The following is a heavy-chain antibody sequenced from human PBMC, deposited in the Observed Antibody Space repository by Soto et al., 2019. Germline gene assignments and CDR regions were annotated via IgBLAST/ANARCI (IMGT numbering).Heavy chain of an antibody. D-gene: IGHD2-15*01. Sequence: QVQLQESGPGLVKPSQTLSLTCTVSGVSISSGGYYWSWIRQHPGKGLEWIGYIYYSGSTYYNPSLKSRVTISVDTSKNQFSLKLSSVTAADTAVYYCARGLYCSGGSCYSAFDIWGQGTMVTVSS. V-gene: IGHV4-31*03. CDR1: GVSISSGGYY. CDR3: ARGLYCSGGSCYSAFDI. J-gene: IGHJ3*02. CDR2: IYYSGST.